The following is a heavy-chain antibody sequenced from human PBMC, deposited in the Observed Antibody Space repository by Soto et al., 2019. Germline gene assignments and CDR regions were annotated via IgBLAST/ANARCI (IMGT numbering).Heavy chain of an antibody. V-gene: IGHV3-11*06. Sequence: LRLSCAASGFTFSESFMCWIRQAPLKGLEWVSSISTTSTFTDYAASLKGRVTVSRDNSRNALFLQLDSLRDEDTAVYFCARGAVSRQHFYYGFDVWGQGTTVTVSS. CDR3: ARGAVSRQHFYYGFDV. J-gene: IGHJ6*02. CDR2: ISTTSTFT. CDR1: GFTFSESF. D-gene: IGHD4-17*01.